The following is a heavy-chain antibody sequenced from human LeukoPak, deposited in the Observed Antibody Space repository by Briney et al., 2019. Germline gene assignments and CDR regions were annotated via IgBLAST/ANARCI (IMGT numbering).Heavy chain of an antibody. V-gene: IGHV1-69*04. Sequence: AASVTVSCKASGGTFSSYAISWVRQAPGQGLEWMGRIIPILGIANYAQKFQGRVTITADKSTSTAYMELSSLRSEDTAVYYCASGEYSSSWFDYWGQGTLVTVSS. D-gene: IGHD6-13*01. CDR1: GGTFSSYA. J-gene: IGHJ4*02. CDR3: ASGEYSSSWFDY. CDR2: IIPILGIA.